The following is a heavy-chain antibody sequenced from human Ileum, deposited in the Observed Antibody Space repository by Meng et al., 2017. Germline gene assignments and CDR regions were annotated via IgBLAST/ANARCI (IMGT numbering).Heavy chain of an antibody. CDR1: GFTFSVSS. CDR2: IHNKANSYAT. J-gene: IGHJ4*02. D-gene: IGHD2/OR15-2a*01. CDR3: VTRPPHITYFAVFDY. Sequence: GESLKISCAASGFTFSVSSMHWVRQASGKGLEWVGRIHNKANSYATAYPASVKGRFTVSRDDSKNTAYLQMNSLRAEDTAVYYCVTRPPHITYFAVFDYWGPGTLVTVSS. V-gene: IGHV3-73*01.